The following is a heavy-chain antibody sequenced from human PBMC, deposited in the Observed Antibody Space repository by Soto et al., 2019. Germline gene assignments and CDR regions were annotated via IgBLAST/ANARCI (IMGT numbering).Heavy chain of an antibody. J-gene: IGHJ4*02. CDR1: AFPFSGYS. CDR3: AKSLSTATSFDY. V-gene: IGHV3-23*01. CDR2: ISVTGDT. Sequence: GGSLRLSCAASAFPFSGYSRNLVRQAPGKGPEWVSHISVTGDTYYADSVKGRFTISRDNSKNTLFLQMNSLRAEDTAVYYCAKSLSTATSFDYWGQGNPVTVSS.